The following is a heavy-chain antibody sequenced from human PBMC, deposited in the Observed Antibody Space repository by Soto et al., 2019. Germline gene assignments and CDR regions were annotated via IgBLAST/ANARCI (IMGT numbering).Heavy chain of an antibody. CDR2: IIAGNGNT. Sequence: QVQLVQSGAEEKKPGASVKVSCKASGYTFTSYAMHWERQAPGQRLEWMGWIIAGNGNTKYSQKLQGRVTITRDTSASTAYMELSSLRSEDTAVYYCARDPSYYGMDVWGQGTTVTVSS. J-gene: IGHJ6*02. CDR1: GYTFTSYA. V-gene: IGHV1-3*05. CDR3: ARDPSYYGMDV.